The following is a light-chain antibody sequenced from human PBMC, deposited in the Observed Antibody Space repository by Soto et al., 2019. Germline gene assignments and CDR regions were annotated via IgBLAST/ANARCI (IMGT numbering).Light chain of an antibody. V-gene: IGKV3-11*01. Sequence: EIVLTQSPATPSSSPGERATLSCRASQTVNSRLAWYQHKPGQAPRLLIYHTSNRATGIPARFSGSGSGTDFTLTISSLEPEDFAVYYCHQRQSWPRTFGQGTKVDI. CDR3: HQRQSWPRT. J-gene: IGKJ1*01. CDR2: HTS. CDR1: QTVNSR.